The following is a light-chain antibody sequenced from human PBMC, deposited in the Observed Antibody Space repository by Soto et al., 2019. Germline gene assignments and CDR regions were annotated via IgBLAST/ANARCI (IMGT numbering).Light chain of an antibody. CDR2: YDS. CDR1: NIGSKS. CDR3: QVWDSSSDHRGV. V-gene: IGLV3-21*04. Sequence: SYELTQPPSVSVAPGKTARITCGGNNIGSKSVHWYQQKPGQAPVLVIYYDSDRPSGIPERFSGSNSGNTATLTISRVEAGDEADYYCQVWDSSSDHRGVFGGVTKLTVL. J-gene: IGLJ2*01.